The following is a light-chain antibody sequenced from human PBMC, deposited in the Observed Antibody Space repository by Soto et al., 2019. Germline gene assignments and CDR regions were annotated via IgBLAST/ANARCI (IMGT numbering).Light chain of an antibody. J-gene: IGKJ2*02. V-gene: IGKV3-20*01. CDR3: QQYGSSPST. CDR2: GAS. CDR1: QSVSSSY. Sequence: EIVLTQSPGTLSLSPGERATLSCRASQSVSSSYLAWYQQKPGQAPRLLIYGASSRATGIPDRFSGRGSGTDFTLTISGLEPEDFAVYYCQQYGSSPSTFGQGTQLEVK.